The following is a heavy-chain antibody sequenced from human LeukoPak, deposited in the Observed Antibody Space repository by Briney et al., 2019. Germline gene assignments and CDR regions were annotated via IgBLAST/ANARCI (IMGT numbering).Heavy chain of an antibody. CDR3: ARERKQQVLLGCRVDYYYMDV. CDR1: GFTFSDYY. CDR2: ISSSGSTI. Sequence: GGSLRLSCAASGFTFSDYYMSWIRQAPGKGLEWVSYISSSGSTIYYADSVKGRFTISRDNAKNSLYLQMNSLRAEDTAVYYCARERKQQVLLGCRVDYYYMDVWGRGTTVSVSS. V-gene: IGHV3-11*04. J-gene: IGHJ6*03. D-gene: IGHD6-13*01.